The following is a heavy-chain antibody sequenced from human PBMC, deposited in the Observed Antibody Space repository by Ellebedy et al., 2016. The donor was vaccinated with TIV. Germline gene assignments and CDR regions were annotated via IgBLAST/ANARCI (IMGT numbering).Heavy chain of an antibody. J-gene: IGHJ4*02. Sequence: AASVKVSCKASGGTFSSFAFSWVRQAPGQGLEWMGAIIPIFGSTIYAQNFRGRVTITADESTSTVYMELSNLRSEDTAVYYCARDRDGSSWYRFDYWGQGTLVTVSS. CDR2: IIPIFGST. CDR1: GGTFSSFA. CDR3: ARDRDGSSWYRFDY. D-gene: IGHD6-13*01. V-gene: IGHV1-69*13.